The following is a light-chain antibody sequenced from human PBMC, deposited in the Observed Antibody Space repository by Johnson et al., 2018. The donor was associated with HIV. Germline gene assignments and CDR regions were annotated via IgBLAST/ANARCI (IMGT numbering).Light chain of an antibody. J-gene: IGLJ1*01. CDR1: SSNIRNKY. CDR3: GTWDTSLSAGGL. CDR2: ENT. Sequence: HSVLTQPPSVSAAPGQKVTISCSGSSSNIRNKYVSWYQQLPGTAPKLLIYENTKRPSGIPDRFSGSKSGTSATLAITGLHTGDEADYYCGTWDTSLSAGGLFGSGTRVTVL. V-gene: IGLV1-51*02.